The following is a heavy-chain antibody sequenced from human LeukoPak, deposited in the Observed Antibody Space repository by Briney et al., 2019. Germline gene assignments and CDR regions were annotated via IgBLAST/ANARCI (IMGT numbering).Heavy chain of an antibody. D-gene: IGHD5-12*01. Sequence: GGSLRLSCAASGFTFSSYWMHWVRQAPGKGLVWVSRINSDGSSTSYADSVKGRFTISRDNAKNTLYLQMNSLRAEDTAVYYCARSHKPHRYVDIVATYYYYYGMDVWGQGTTVTVSS. CDR1: GFTFSSYW. J-gene: IGHJ6*02. CDR2: INSDGSST. V-gene: IGHV3-74*01. CDR3: ARSHKPHRYVDIVATYYYYYGMDV.